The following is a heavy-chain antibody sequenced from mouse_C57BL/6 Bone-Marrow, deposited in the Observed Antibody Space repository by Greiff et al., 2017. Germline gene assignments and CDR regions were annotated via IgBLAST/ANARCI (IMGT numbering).Heavy chain of an antibody. Sequence: VHVKQSGAELVRPGASVKLSCTASGFNIKDDYMHWVKQRPEQGLEWIGWIDPENGDTEYASKFQGKATITADTSSNTAYLQLSSLTSEDTAVYYCTTPTYTPNGGQGTTLTVSS. CDR2: IDPENGDT. V-gene: IGHV14-4*01. CDR3: TTPTYTPN. D-gene: IGHD5-5*01. J-gene: IGHJ2*01. CDR1: GFNIKDDY.